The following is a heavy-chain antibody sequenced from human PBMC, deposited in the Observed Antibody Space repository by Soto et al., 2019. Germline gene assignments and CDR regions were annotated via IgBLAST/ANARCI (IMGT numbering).Heavy chain of an antibody. CDR3: ARKYYDILTGAFDI. Sequence: GGSLRLSCAASGFTFSSYSINWVRQAPGKGLEWVSSISSSSSYIYYADSVKGRFTISRDNAKNSLYLQMDSLRAEDTAVYYCARKYYDILTGAFDIWGQGTMVTVSS. D-gene: IGHD3-9*01. CDR2: ISSSSSYI. J-gene: IGHJ3*02. CDR1: GFTFSSYS. V-gene: IGHV3-21*01.